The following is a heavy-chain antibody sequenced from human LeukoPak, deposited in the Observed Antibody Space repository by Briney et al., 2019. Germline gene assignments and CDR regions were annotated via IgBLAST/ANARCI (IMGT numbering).Heavy chain of an antibody. D-gene: IGHD2-15*01. V-gene: IGHV3-15*01. CDR2: IKSKTDGGTT. Sequence: ETLSLTCTVSGGSIYSYYWSWIRQPPGKGLEWVGRIKSKTDGGTTDYAAPVRGRLIISRDDSENMLYLQMNSLKIEDTAVYYCTTEKKYCSGDTCYLVAFDVWGQGTMVTVSS. J-gene: IGHJ3*01. CDR3: TTEKKYCSGDTCYLVAFDV. CDR1: GGSIYSYY.